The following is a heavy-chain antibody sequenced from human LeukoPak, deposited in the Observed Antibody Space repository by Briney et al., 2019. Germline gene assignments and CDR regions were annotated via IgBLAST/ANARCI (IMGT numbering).Heavy chain of an antibody. CDR1: GITFSNLY. D-gene: IGHD4-11*01. V-gene: IGHV3-11*01. CDR3: VAQYLVYDY. CDR2: INTCGVVI. J-gene: IGHJ4*02. Sequence: GGSLRLSCAASGITFSNLYMNWIRQAPGEGVEWIAYINTCGVVIYYADSVKGRFTISRDNANNPLYLQMNSLRVEDTAVYYCVAQYLVYDYWGQGSLVTVS.